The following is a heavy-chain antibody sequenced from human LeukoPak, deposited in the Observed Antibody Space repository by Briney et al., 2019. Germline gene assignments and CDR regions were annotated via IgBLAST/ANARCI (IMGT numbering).Heavy chain of an antibody. CDR2: IRYDGSNK. CDR1: GFTFSSYG. V-gene: IGHV3-30*02. D-gene: IGHD1-26*01. J-gene: IGHJ4*02. CDR3: AKILGSYWTPGYDY. Sequence: GGSLRLSCAASGFTFSSYGIHWVRQAPGKGLEWVAFIRYDGSNKYYADSVKGRFTISRDNSKNTLYLQMNSLRAEDTAIYYCAKILGSYWTPGYDYWGQGTLVSVSS.